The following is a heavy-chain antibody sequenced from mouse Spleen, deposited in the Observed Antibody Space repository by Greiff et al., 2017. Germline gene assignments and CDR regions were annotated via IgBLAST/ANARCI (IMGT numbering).Heavy chain of an antibody. V-gene: IGHV7-3*01. Sequence: EVKVVESGGGLVQPGGSLSLSCAASGFTFTDYYMSWVRQPPGKALEWLGFIRNKANGYTTEYSASVKGRFTISRDNSQSILYLQMNALRAEDSATYYCASGGNYEDYYAMDYWGQGTSVTVSS. J-gene: IGHJ4*01. D-gene: IGHD2-1*01. CDR1: GFTFTDYY. CDR3: ASGGNYEDYYAMDY. CDR2: IRNKANGYTT.